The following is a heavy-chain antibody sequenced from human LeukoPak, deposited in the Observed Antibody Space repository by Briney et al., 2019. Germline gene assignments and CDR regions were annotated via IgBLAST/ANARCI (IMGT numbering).Heavy chain of an antibody. CDR3: ARDVVVPAAIAFWYFDL. CDR2: INHSGST. Sequence: PSETLSLTCAVYGGSFSGYYWSWIRQPPGKGLEWIGEINHSGSTNYNPSLKSRVTISVDTSKNQFSLKLSSVSAADTAVYSCARDVVVPAAIAFWYFDLWGRGTLVTVSS. D-gene: IGHD2-2*01. CDR1: GGSFSGYY. V-gene: IGHV4-34*01. J-gene: IGHJ2*01.